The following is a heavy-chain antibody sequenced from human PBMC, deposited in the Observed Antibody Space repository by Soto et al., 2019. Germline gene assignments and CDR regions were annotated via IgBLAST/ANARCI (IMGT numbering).Heavy chain of an antibody. CDR3: AREKVAVAGTIHAFDI. Sequence: SETLSLTCTVSGGSISSYYWSWIRQPPGKGLEWIGYIYYSGSTNYNPSLKSRVTISVDTSKNQFSLKLSSVTAADTAVYYCAREKVAVAGTIHAFDIWGQGTMVTVSS. J-gene: IGHJ3*02. CDR1: GGSISSYY. D-gene: IGHD6-19*01. V-gene: IGHV4-59*01. CDR2: IYYSGST.